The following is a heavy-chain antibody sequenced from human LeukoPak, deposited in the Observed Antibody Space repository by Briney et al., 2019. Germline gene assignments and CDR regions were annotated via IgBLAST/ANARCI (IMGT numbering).Heavy chain of an antibody. CDR2: ISSSGSTI. CDR1: GFTFSDYY. V-gene: IGHV3-11*01. J-gene: IGHJ4*02. D-gene: IGHD3-22*01. Sequence: GGSLRLSCAASGFTFSDYYMSWIRQAPGKGLEWVSYISSSGSTIYYADSVKGRFTISRDNAKNSLYLQMNSLRAEDTAVYYCARDWGRYYYDSSGYYFDYWGQGTLVTVFS. CDR3: ARDWGRYYYDSSGYYFDY.